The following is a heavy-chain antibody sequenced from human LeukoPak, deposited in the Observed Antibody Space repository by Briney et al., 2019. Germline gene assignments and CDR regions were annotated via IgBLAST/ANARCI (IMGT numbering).Heavy chain of an antibody. Sequence: ASVKVSCKASGGTFSSYAISWVRQAPGQGLEWMGGIIPIFGTANYAQKFQGRVAITTDESTSTAYMELSSLRSEDTAVYYCARSPTYYYDSSGYYYVGWGQGTLVTVSS. J-gene: IGHJ4*02. CDR2: IIPIFGTA. D-gene: IGHD3-22*01. CDR3: ARSPTYYYDSSGYYYVG. V-gene: IGHV1-69*05. CDR1: GGTFSSYA.